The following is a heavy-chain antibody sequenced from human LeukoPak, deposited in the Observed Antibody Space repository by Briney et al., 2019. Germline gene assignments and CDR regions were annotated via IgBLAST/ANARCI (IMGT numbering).Heavy chain of an antibody. CDR2: ISAYNGNT. J-gene: IGHJ5*02. CDR3: ARDRGKYSSGWFGHRFDP. CDR1: GYTFTSYG. Sequence: GASVKVSCKASGYTFTSYGISWVRQAPGQGLEWMGWISAYNGNTNYAQKLQGRVTMTTDTSTSTAYMELRSLRSDDTAVYYCARDRGKYSSGWFGHRFDPWGQGTLVTVSS. V-gene: IGHV1-18*01. D-gene: IGHD6-19*01.